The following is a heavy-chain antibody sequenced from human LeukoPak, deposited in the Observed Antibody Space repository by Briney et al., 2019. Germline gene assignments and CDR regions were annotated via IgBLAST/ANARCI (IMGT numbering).Heavy chain of an antibody. CDR1: GGSISSYY. CDR3: ARDLYDYGDYFDAFDI. J-gene: IGHJ3*02. CDR2: IYYSGST. D-gene: IGHD4-17*01. V-gene: IGHV4-59*01. Sequence: SETLSLTCTVSGGSISSYYWSWIRQPPGKGLEWIGYIYYSGSTNYNPSLKSRVTISVDTSKNRFSLKLSSVTAADAAVYYCARDLYDYGDYFDAFDIWGQGTIVTVSS.